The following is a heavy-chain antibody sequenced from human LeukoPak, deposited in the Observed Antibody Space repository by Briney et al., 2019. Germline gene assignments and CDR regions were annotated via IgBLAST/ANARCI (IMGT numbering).Heavy chain of an antibody. Sequence: SQTLSLTCAVYGGSFSGYYWSWIRQPPGKGLEWIGEINHSGSTNYNPSLKSRVTISVDTSKNQFSLKLSSVTAADTAVYYCARGRIGTYYYDSSGYYSPYYFDYWGQGTLVTVSS. CDR2: INHSGST. CDR3: ARGRIGTYYYDSSGYYSPYYFDY. V-gene: IGHV4-34*01. CDR1: GGSFSGYY. J-gene: IGHJ4*02. D-gene: IGHD3-22*01.